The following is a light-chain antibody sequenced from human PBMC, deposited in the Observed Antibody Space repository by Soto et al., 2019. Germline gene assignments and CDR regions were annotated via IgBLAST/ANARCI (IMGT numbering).Light chain of an antibody. CDR3: QRGYT. J-gene: IGKJ2*01. CDR2: GAS. V-gene: IGKV3-20*01. CDR1: QSVSSSY. Sequence: EIVLTQSPGTLSLSPWERATLSCRASQSVSSSYLAWYQQKPGQAPRLLIYGASCRATGIPDRFSGSGSGTDFTLTISRLEPEDFAVYYCQRGYTVGQGTKLESK.